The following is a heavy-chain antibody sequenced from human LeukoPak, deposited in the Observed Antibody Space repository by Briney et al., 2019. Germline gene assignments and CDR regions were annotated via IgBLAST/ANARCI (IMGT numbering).Heavy chain of an antibody. Sequence: PGGSLRLSCAASGFSFSNYGMSWVRQAPGKGLEWVSAISGSGAVTYYADSVKGRFTISRGNSKNTVYLQMNSLRAEDTAVYYCAKDRVGATLYFDYWGQGTLVTVSS. CDR1: GFSFSNYG. J-gene: IGHJ4*02. D-gene: IGHD1-26*01. CDR3: AKDRVGATLYFDY. CDR2: ISGSGAVT. V-gene: IGHV3-23*01.